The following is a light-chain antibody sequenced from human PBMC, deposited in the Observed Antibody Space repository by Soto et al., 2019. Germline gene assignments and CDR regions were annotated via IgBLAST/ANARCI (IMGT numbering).Light chain of an antibody. V-gene: IGKV1-9*01. Sequence: DIQLTQSPSFLSASVGDRVTITCRASQGISSYLAWYQQKPGKAPKLLIYAASTLQSGVPSRCSGSGSGTEFTLTISSLQPEDFATYYCQQLNSYPLTFGQGTKLESK. CDR1: QGISSY. CDR3: QQLNSYPLT. J-gene: IGKJ2*01. CDR2: AAS.